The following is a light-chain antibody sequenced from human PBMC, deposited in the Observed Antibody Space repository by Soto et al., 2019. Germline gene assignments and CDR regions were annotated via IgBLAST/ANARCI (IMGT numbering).Light chain of an antibody. V-gene: IGKV3-20*01. J-gene: IGKJ1*01. CDR3: QQYGNSYPK. CDR2: GAS. CDR1: QSVSSTY. Sequence: EIVLTQSPGTLSLSPGERATLSCRASQSVSSTYLAWYHHKPGQAPRLLIYGASNRAAGIPDRFSGSGSGTDFTLTISRLEPEDFAVYYCQQYGNSYPKFGQGTKVEIK.